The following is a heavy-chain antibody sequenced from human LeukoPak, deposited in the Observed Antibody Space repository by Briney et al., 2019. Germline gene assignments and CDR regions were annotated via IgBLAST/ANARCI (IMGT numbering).Heavy chain of an antibody. D-gene: IGHD3-10*01. CDR1: GFTFSSYG. CDR2: ISYDGSNK. V-gene: IGHV3-30*18. Sequence: GGSLRLSCAASGFTFSSYGMHWVRQAPGKGLEWVADISYDGSNKYYADSVKGRFTISRDNSKNTLYLQMNSLRAEDTAVYYCAKDQNPVRGVTQLDYWGQGTLVTVSS. CDR3: AKDQNPVRGVTQLDY. J-gene: IGHJ4*02.